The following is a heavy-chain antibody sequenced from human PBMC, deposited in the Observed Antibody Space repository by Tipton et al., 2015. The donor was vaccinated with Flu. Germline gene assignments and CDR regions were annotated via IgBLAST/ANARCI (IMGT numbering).Heavy chain of an antibody. CDR2: ISSSGTT. V-gene: IGHV4-59*11. CDR3: ARARRFLGWQFYSYYMDV. D-gene: IGHD3-3*01. Sequence: TLSLTCTVSGGSISSHHWSWIRQSPGKGLEWIAYISSSGTTNYNPSLKSRVTTSVDTSKNHFSLKLTSVTAADTAVYFCARARRFLGWQFYSYYMDVWGKGTTVTVSS. CDR1: GGSISSHH. J-gene: IGHJ6*03.